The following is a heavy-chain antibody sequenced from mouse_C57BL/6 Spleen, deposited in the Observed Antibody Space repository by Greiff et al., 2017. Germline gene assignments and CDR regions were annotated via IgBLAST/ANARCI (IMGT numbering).Heavy chain of an antibody. V-gene: IGHV7-3*01. J-gene: IGHJ4*01. CDR3: ARYDYDRSYAMDY. CDR1: GFTFTDYY. D-gene: IGHD2-4*01. Sequence: EVQRVESGGGLVQPGGSLSLSCAASGFTFTDYYMSWVRQPPGKALEWLGFIRNKANGYTTEYSASVKGRFTISRDNSQSILYLQMNALRAEDSATYYCARYDYDRSYAMDYWGQGTSVTVSS. CDR2: IRNKANGYTT.